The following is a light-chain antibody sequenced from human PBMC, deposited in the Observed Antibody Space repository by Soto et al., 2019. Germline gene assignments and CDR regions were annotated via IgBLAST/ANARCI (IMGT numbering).Light chain of an antibody. CDR3: MESLQAPFT. V-gene: IGKV2-28*01. J-gene: IGKJ3*01. CDR1: QSLVHTNGYSY. Sequence: DVVMPQSPLSLPVTPGEPASMSCRSSQSLVHTNGYSYVDWYLQKPGQSPQLLIYMGSNRASGVPGRFSGSGSGTDFTLTISRVEAEDVAVYYCMESLQAPFTFGRGTKVDLK. CDR2: MGS.